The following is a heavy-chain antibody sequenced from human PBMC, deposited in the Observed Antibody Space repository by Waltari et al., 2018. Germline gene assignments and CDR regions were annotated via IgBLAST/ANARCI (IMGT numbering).Heavy chain of an antibody. J-gene: IGHJ4*02. Sequence: QVQLVESGGGVVQPGRSLRLSCAASGFTFSSYALNWVRQAPGKGLEWVAVISYDGSNKYYADSVKGRFTISRDNSKNTLYLQMNSLRAEDTAVYYCARGEPPGYWGQGTLVTVSS. D-gene: IGHD1-26*01. CDR2: ISYDGSNK. V-gene: IGHV3-30-3*01. CDR1: GFTFSSYA. CDR3: ARGEPPGY.